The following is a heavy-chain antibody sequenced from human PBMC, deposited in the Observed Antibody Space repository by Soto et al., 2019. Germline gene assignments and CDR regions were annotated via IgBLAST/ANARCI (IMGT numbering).Heavy chain of an antibody. CDR1: GFTFSSYE. CDR3: AGMNNWSRCHY. D-gene: IGHD1-20*01. CDR2: ISSSGSTI. Sequence: PGGSLRLSCAASGFTFSSYEMNWVRQAPGKGLEWVSYISSSGSTIYYADSVKGRFTISRDHAKNSLYLQMNSLRAEHTAVYDCAGMNNWSRCHYWGQGTLVTVSS. V-gene: IGHV3-48*03. J-gene: IGHJ4*02.